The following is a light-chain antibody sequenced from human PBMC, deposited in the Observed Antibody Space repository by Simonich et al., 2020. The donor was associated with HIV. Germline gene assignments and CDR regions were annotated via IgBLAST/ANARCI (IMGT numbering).Light chain of an antibody. V-gene: IGLV2-11*01. J-gene: IGLJ2*01. CDR3: CSYAGSYVV. Sequence: QSALTQPASVSGSPGQSITISCTGTSSDVGGSSSVSWYQQPPGKAPKLMLYDGSKRPSGVPDRFSGSKSGNTASLTISGLQAEDEADYYCCSYAGSYVVFGGGTKLTVL. CDR1: SSDVGGSSS. CDR2: DGS.